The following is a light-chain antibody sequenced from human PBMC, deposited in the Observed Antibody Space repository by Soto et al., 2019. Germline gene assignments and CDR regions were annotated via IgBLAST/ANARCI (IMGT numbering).Light chain of an antibody. CDR2: KAS. Sequence: DIQMTQSPSTLSASVGDRVTITCLASQSISSWLAWYQQKPGKAPKLLIYKASSLESGVPSRFSGSGSGTEFTLNISSLQPDDFATYYCQQYNSHSETFGQGTKVDIK. CDR3: QQYNSHSET. V-gene: IGKV1-5*03. CDR1: QSISSW. J-gene: IGKJ1*01.